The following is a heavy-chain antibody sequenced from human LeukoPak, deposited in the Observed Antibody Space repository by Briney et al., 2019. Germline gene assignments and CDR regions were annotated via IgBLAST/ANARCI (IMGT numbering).Heavy chain of an antibody. Sequence: SETLSLTCTVSGGSISSYYWSWIRQPPGKGLEWIGYIYYSGSTYYNPSLKSRVTISVDTSKNQFSLKLSSVTAADTAVYYCASGAVAGTLSYYYYGMDVWGQGTTVTVSS. J-gene: IGHJ6*02. CDR2: IYYSGST. CDR1: GGSISSYY. V-gene: IGHV4-59*08. CDR3: ASGAVAGTLSYYYYGMDV. D-gene: IGHD6-19*01.